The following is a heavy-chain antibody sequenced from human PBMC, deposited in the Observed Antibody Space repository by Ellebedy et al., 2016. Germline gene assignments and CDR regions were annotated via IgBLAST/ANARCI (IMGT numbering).Heavy chain of an antibody. V-gene: IGHV3-13*01. Sequence: LSLTCAASGFTFSSYDMHWVRPATGKGLEWVSAIGTAGDTYYPGSVKGRFTISRENAKNSLYLQMNSLRAEDTAVYYCARDNRYYDILTGYYTVDAFDIWGQGTMVTVSS. CDR2: IGTAGDT. CDR1: GFTFSSYD. J-gene: IGHJ3*02. CDR3: ARDNRYYDILTGYYTVDAFDI. D-gene: IGHD3-9*01.